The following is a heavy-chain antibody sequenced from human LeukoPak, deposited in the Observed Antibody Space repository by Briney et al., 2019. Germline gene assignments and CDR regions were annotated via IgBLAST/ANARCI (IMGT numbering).Heavy chain of an antibody. D-gene: IGHD3-3*01. J-gene: IGHJ5*02. Sequence: GASLEISWKGSGYIFTSYWIGWVRQMPGKGLEWMGIIYPGDSDTRYSPSFQGQVTISADKSISTAYLQWSSLKASDTAMYYCARSPPYYDFWSGRFDPWGQGTLVTVSS. CDR2: IYPGDSDT. CDR1: GYIFTSYW. V-gene: IGHV5-51*01. CDR3: ARSPPYYDFWSGRFDP.